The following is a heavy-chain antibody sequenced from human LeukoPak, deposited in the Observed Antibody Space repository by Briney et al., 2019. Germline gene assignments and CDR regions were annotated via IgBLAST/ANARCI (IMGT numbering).Heavy chain of an antibody. CDR2: IFYDGSNK. D-gene: IGHD1-26*01. Sequence: GTSLRLSCAASGFTFSSYGMHWVRQAPGKGLEWVTTIFYDGSNKYYADSVKGRFTISRDNSKNTLYLQMNSLRAEDTAVYYCAKDLPIVGAFDYWGQGTLVTVSS. CDR3: AKDLPIVGAFDY. J-gene: IGHJ4*02. V-gene: IGHV3-30*18. CDR1: GFTFSSYG.